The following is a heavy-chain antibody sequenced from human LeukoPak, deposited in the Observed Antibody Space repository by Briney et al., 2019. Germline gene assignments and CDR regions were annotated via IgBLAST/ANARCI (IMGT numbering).Heavy chain of an antibody. V-gene: IGHV3-7*01. CDR3: TSWGDTTAEYFQR. D-gene: IGHD2-21*02. CDR2: INPDGRDT. CDR1: GFTFNRCW. Sequence: GGSLRLSCVVSGFTFNRCWMNWVRQAPGKGLEWVAHINPDGRDTYYVDSVKGRFTISRVNAQNSMYLQMNSLRVEDTAVYYRTSWGDTTAEYFQRWGQGTLVTVSS. J-gene: IGHJ1*01.